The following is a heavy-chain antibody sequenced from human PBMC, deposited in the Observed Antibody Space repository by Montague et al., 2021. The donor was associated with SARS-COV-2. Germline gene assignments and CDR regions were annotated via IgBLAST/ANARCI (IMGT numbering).Heavy chain of an antibody. CDR3: ARDYPGYDFLTGRGGFDH. CDR2: LVPLLGSA. D-gene: IGHD3-9*01. J-gene: IGHJ4*02. V-gene: IGHV1-69*10. CDR1: GDTFSRYA. Sequence: SVKVSCKASGDTFSRYAISWVRQAPGQGLEWMGVLVPLLGSAKYAQKFQGRAMMSADTSTNTAYMDLSSLGPDDTAVYYCARDYPGYDFLTGRGGFDHWGQGTLVIVSS.